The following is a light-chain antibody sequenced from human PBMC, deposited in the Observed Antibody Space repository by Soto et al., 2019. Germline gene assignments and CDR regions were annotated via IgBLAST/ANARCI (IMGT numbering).Light chain of an antibody. Sequence: EIVMTKSPGTRSVSPGERATLLCRASQSVSNNLAWYQQKPVQAHRLLIYDASTRATGIPARFSGSGSGTEFTLTIISLQSEDYAVYFCHQYNKWPSFTFGPGTQVDIK. V-gene: IGKV3-15*01. CDR1: QSVSNN. CDR3: HQYNKWPSFT. CDR2: DAS. J-gene: IGKJ3*01.